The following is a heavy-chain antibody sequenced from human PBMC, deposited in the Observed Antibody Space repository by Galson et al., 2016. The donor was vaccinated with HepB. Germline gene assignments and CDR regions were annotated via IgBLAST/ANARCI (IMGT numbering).Heavy chain of an antibody. D-gene: IGHD3-10*01. J-gene: IGHJ4*02. V-gene: IGHV3-48*02. CDR2: ISSSSTI. CDR1: GFTFSSYS. CDR3: AREIPSRGKSDY. Sequence: SLRLSCAASGFTFSSYSMNWVRQAPGKGLEWVSYISSSSTIYYADSVKGRFTISRDNAKNSLYLQMNSLRDEDTAEYYCAREIPSRGKSDYWGQGTLVTVSS.